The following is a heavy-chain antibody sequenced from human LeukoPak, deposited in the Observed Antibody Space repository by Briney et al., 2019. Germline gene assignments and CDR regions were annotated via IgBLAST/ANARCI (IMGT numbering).Heavy chain of an antibody. J-gene: IGHJ3*01. D-gene: IGHD5/OR15-5a*01. CDR1: GFTFSNYW. CDR2: IKRDGSER. Sequence: GGSLRLSCTASGFTFSNYWMNWFRQAPGKGLEWVANIKRDGSERYYVDSVRGRFTISRDNAKNSLYLQTNNLRVEDTAVYYCEGGVTWGQGSMVTVSP. CDR3: EGGVT. V-gene: IGHV3-7*01.